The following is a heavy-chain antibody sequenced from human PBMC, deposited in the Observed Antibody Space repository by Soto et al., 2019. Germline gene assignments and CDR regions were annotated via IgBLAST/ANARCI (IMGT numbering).Heavy chain of an antibody. CDR2: IYRTGST. V-gene: IGHV4-4*02. CDR3: ASRDPGTSVDY. Sequence: KTSETLSLTCAVSGGSFTSNNWWTWVRQPPGRGLEWIGEIYRTGSTNYSPSLKSRVTISLDKSENQFSLKVTSLTAADTAVYYCASRDPGTSVDYWGQGTLVTVSS. J-gene: IGHJ4*02. D-gene: IGHD1-7*01. CDR1: GGSFTSNNW.